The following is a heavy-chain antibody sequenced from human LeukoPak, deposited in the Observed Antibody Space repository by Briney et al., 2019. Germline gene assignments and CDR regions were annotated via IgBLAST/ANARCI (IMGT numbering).Heavy chain of an antibody. V-gene: IGHV3-43D*03. J-gene: IGHJ4*02. D-gene: IGHD1-26*01. CDR3: ATGYSGSYPQEDFDY. Sequence: PGGSLRLSCAASGFTFDDYAMHWVRQAPGKGLEWVSLISWDGGSTYYADSVKGRFTISRDNSKNSLYLQMNSLRAEDTALYYCATGYSGSYPQEDFDYWGQGTLVTVSS. CDR1: GFTFDDYA. CDR2: ISWDGGST.